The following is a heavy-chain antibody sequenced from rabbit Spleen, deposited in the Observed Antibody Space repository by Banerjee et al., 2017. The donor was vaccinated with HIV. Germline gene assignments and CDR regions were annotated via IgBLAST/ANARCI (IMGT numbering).Heavy chain of an antibody. CDR2: IYAGSTGTT. D-gene: IGHD1-1*01. CDR1: GFDFSPVNW. J-gene: IGHJ4*01. Sequence: QEQLVESGGGLVQPGGSLKLSCKASGFDFSPVNWIYWVRQAPGKGLEWIGTIYAGSTGTTDYARWAKGRFPISKTSSTTVTLQMTSLTAADTATYFCARDLVGVIGWNFNLWGPGTLVTVS. V-gene: IGHV1S45*01. CDR3: ARDLVGVIGWNFNL.